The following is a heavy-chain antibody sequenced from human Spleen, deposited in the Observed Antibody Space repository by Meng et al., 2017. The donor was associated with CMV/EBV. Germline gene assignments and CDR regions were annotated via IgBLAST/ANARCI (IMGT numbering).Heavy chain of an antibody. J-gene: IGHJ6*02. V-gene: IGHV5-51*01. Sequence: QMPGKGLEWMVIIYPGDSDTTYGPSFQGQVTISADKSINTAYVQWSSLKASDTAIYYCARQLNDIVVVPAATSGPSNSYYYYGMDVWGQGTTVTVSS. D-gene: IGHD2-2*01. CDR3: ARQLNDIVVVPAATSGPSNSYYYYGMDV. CDR2: IYPGDSDT.